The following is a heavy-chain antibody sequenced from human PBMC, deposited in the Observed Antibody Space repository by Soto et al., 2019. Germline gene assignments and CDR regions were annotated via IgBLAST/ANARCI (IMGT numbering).Heavy chain of an antibody. CDR2: IFPLTDIP. CDR1: GGTFRNSP. V-gene: IGHV1-69*02. Sequence: QVQLVQSGTEVKKPGSSVKVSCKASGGTFRNSPINWVRQAPGQGLEWMGSIFPLTDIPDYAQNFQARLKISAAKFTSTTYIELSRLTYDETAMYFCASGPLVVVTYFESWGKGTLVTVSS. J-gene: IGHJ4*02. D-gene: IGHD4-4*01. CDR3: ASGPLVVVTYFES.